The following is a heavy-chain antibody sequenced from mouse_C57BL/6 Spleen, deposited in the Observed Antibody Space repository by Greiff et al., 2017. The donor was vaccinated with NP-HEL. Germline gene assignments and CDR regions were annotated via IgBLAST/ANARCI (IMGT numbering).Heavy chain of an antibody. D-gene: IGHD1-1*01. CDR1: GYTFTSYT. J-gene: IGHJ1*03. CDR2: INPSSGYT. CDR3: GRWGDGSRWYFDV. V-gene: IGHV1-4*01. Sequence: QVQLKESGAELARPGASVKMSCKASGYTFTSYTMHWVKQRPGQGLEWIGYINPSSGYTKYNQKFKDKATLTADKSSSTAYMQLSSLTSEDSAVYYCGRWGDGSRWYFDVWGTGTTVTVSS.